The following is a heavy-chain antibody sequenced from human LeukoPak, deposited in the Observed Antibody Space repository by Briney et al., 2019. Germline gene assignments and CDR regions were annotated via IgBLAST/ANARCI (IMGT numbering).Heavy chain of an antibody. CDR1: GGSISSSSYY. D-gene: IGHD4-17*01. V-gene: IGHV4-39*01. CDR2: IYYSGST. CDR3: ARGGGDYYIDY. J-gene: IGHJ4*02. Sequence: SETLSLTCTVSGGSISSSSYYWGWIRQPPGKGLEWIGSIYYSGSTYYNPSLKSRVTISVDTSKNQFSLKLSSVTAADTAVYYCARGGGDYYIDYWGQGTLVTVSS.